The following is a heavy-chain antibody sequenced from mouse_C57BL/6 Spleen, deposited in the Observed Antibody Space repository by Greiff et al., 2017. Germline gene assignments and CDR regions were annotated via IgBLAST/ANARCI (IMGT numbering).Heavy chain of an antibody. D-gene: IGHD1-1*01. J-gene: IGHJ2*01. V-gene: IGHV7-3*01. CDR2: IRNKANGYTT. Sequence: EVKVVESGGGLVQPGGSLSLSCAASGFTFTDYYMSWVRQPPGKALEWLGFIRNKANGYTTEYSASVKGRFTISRDNSQSILYLQMNALRAEDSATYYCASHTTVPYYFDYWGQGTTLTVSS. CDR1: GFTFTDYY. CDR3: ASHTTVPYYFDY.